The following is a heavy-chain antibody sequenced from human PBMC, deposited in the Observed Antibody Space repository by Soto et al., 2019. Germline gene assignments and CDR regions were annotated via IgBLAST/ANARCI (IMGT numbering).Heavy chain of an antibody. J-gene: IGHJ1*01. CDR1: GGTFSSYA. CDR3: ATTVTTEKTFQH. Sequence: QVQLVQSGAEVKKPGSSVKVSCKASGGTFSSYAISWVRQAPGQGLEWMGGIIPIFGTANYAQKFQGRVTITADESTRTAYMELSTLRSEDTAVYYCATTVTTEKTFQHWGQGTLVTVSS. V-gene: IGHV1-69*01. D-gene: IGHD4-4*01. CDR2: IIPIFGTA.